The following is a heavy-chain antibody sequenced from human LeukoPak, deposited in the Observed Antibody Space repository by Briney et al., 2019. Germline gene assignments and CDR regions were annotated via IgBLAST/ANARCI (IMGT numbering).Heavy chain of an antibody. CDR3: AKDLSYDSSGLSFDI. CDR1: GFTFDDYA. CDR2: ISWNGGSI. Sequence: QPGRSLRLSCAASGFTFDDYAMHWVRQAPGKGLEWVSGISWNGGSIGYADSVKGRFTISRDNAKNSLYLQMNSLRAEDTALYYCAKDLSYDSSGLSFDIWGQGTMVTVSS. V-gene: IGHV3-9*01. J-gene: IGHJ3*02. D-gene: IGHD3-22*01.